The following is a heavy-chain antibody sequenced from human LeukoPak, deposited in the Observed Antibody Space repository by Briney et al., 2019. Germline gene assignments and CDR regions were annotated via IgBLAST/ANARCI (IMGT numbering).Heavy chain of an antibody. Sequence: SVKVSCKASGGTFTSYAISWVRQAPGQGLEWMGRIIPVFGTANYAQKFQGRVTITTDESTSTAYMELSSLRSEDTAVYYCARAGGSYVAYDYWGQGTLVTVSS. CDR1: GGTFTSYA. CDR3: ARAGGSYVAYDY. J-gene: IGHJ4*02. CDR2: IIPVFGTA. V-gene: IGHV1-69*05. D-gene: IGHD1-26*01.